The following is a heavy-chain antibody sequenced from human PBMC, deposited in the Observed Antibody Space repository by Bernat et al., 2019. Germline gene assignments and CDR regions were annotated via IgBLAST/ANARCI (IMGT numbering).Heavy chain of an antibody. CDR2: IFYSGSGAT. CDR3: ARRGIRSGSYHIDY. V-gene: IGHV4-59*08. J-gene: IGHJ4*02. CDR1: GASINNFY. Sequence: QVQLQESGPGLVKSSETLSLTCTVSGASINNFYWSWIRQPPGKGLEWIGHIFYSGSGATNYNPSLKSRVTISVDTSMNQISLKLTSVTAADTAVYYCARRGIRSGSYHIDYWGQGTPITVSS. D-gene: IGHD3-10*01.